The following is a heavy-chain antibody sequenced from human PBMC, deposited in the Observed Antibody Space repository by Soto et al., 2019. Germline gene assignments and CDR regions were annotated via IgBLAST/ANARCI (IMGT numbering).Heavy chain of an antibody. J-gene: IGHJ4*02. CDR3: AREYYYGSGSYYNKRRGPPPLDY. CDR2: INHSGST. D-gene: IGHD3-10*01. Sequence: PSETLSLTCAVYGGSFSGYYWSWIRQPPGKGLEWIGEINHSGSTNYNPSLKSRVTISVDTSKNQFSLKLSSVTAADTAVYYCAREYYYGSGSYYNKRRGPPPLDYWGQGTLVTVSS. V-gene: IGHV4-34*01. CDR1: GGSFSGYY.